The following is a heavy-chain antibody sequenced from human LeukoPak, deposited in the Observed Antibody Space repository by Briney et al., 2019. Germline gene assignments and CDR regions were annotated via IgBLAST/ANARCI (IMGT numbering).Heavy chain of an antibody. CDR3: ARDRSDGSGYYGYYFDY. CDR1: GGSIGSYY. J-gene: IGHJ4*02. D-gene: IGHD3-22*01. Sequence: SETLSPTCIVSGGSIGSYYWSWIRQPPGKGLEWIGHIYYSGSAGYNPSLRSRVTISVDTSKNQFSLRLSSVTAADTAVYYCARDRSDGSGYYGYYFDYWGQGTLVSVSS. V-gene: IGHV4-59*01. CDR2: IYYSGSA.